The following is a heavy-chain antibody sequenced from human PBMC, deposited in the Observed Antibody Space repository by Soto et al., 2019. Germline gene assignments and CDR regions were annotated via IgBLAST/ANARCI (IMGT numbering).Heavy chain of an antibody. CDR3: ARAVTMVRGANWLDP. CDR1: GGTFTSYA. J-gene: IGHJ5*02. D-gene: IGHD3-10*01. V-gene: IGHV1-69*13. CDR2: IIPIFGTA. Sequence: SGEVSFGASGGTFTSYAISWVRQAPGQGLEWMGGIIPIFGTANYAQKFQGRVTITADESTSTAYMKLSSVTAADTAVYYCARAVTMVRGANWLDPWGQGTLVTVSS.